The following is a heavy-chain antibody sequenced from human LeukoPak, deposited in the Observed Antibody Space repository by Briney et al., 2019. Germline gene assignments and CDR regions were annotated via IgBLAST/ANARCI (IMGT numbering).Heavy chain of an antibody. D-gene: IGHD5-12*01. V-gene: IGHV4-4*07. Sequence: PSETLSLTCTVSGGSISSYYWSWIRQPAGKGLEWIGRIYTSGSTIYNPSLKSRVTMSVDTSKNQFSLKLSSVTAADTAVYYCARDGPRSGYDLGHFDNLGQGTLVTAS. CDR3: ARDGPRSGYDLGHFDN. J-gene: IGHJ4*02. CDR1: GGSISSYY. CDR2: IYTSGST.